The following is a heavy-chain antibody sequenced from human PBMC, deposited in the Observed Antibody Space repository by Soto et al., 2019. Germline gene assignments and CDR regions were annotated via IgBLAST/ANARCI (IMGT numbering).Heavy chain of an antibody. CDR1: GGTFSSYA. J-gene: IGHJ4*02. D-gene: IGHD6-6*01. Sequence: QVQLVQSGAEVKKPGSSVKVSCKASGGTFSSYAISWVRQAPGQGLEWMGGIIPIFGTANSAQKFKGRVTITADESPSTAYMELSILRSGDTAVYYCARLVVPDGYFDYWGKGTLVTVSS. V-gene: IGHV1-69*12. CDR2: IIPIFGTA. CDR3: ARLVVPDGYFDY.